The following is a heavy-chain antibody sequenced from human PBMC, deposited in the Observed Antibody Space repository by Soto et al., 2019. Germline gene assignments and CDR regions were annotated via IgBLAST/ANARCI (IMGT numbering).Heavy chain of an antibody. V-gene: IGHV4-39*01. CDR1: GGSISSRDSY. CDR3: ARGFGRSHFDY. D-gene: IGHD3-16*01. J-gene: IGHJ4*02. CDR2: FHYSGST. Sequence: KPSETLSLTCTVSGGSISSRDSYWGWIRQPPGKGLEWIGSFHYSGSTYYNPSLKSRVTISVDTSKNQLSLRVTSVTAADTAVYYCARGFGRSHFDYWGQRTLVTV.